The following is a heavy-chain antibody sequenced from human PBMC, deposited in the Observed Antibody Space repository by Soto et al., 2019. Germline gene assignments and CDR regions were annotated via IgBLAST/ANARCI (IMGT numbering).Heavy chain of an antibody. D-gene: IGHD6-6*01. CDR2: IYWDDDK. CDR3: AHARNDLVAFDN. Sequence: QITLKESGPTLVKPTQTLTLTCTFSGFSLNNGGVGVGWIRQSPGKALEWLGLIYWDDDKRYSPSLKTRLTITKDTSKNQVVLTMTNMEPVDTATYYCAHARNDLVAFDNWGQGTLVTVYS. V-gene: IGHV2-5*02. CDR1: GFSLNNGGVG. J-gene: IGHJ3*02.